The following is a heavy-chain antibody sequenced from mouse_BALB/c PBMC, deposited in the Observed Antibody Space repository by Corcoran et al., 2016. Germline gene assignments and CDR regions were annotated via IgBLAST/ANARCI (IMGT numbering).Heavy chain of an antibody. J-gene: IGHJ4*01. V-gene: IGHV1-22*01. CDR3: ARDGGLRRNYALDY. Sequence: EVQLRQSGPELVKPGASVKISCKTSGYTFTEYTMHWVKQSHGKSLEWIGSINPNNGGTSYNQKFKGKATLTVDKSSSTAYMELRSLTSEDSAVYYCARDGGLRRNYALDYWGQGTSVTVSS. D-gene: IGHD2-4*01. CDR1: GYTFTEYT. CDR2: INPNNGGT.